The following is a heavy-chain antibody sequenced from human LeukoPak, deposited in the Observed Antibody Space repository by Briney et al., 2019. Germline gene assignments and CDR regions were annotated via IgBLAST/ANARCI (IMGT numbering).Heavy chain of an antibody. V-gene: IGHV4-39*07. J-gene: IGHJ5*02. CDR1: GGSISSSSYY. Sequence: KPSETLSLTCTVSGGSISSSSYYWGWIRQPPGKGLEWIGSIYYSGSTYYNPSLKSRVTISVDTSKNQFSLKLSSVTAADTAVYYCARAYYDFWSGPNWFDPWGQGTLVTVSS. CDR2: IYYSGST. CDR3: ARAYYDFWSGPNWFDP. D-gene: IGHD3-3*01.